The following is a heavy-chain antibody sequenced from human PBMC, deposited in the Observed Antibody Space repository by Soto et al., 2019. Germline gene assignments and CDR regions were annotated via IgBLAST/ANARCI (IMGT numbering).Heavy chain of an antibody. Sequence: QGQLVQSGAEVKMPGASVKVTCKASGYTITRYGISWVRQTPGQGLEWMGWISGYNGDANYAQRFQGRVSMTIDTSTTTAYMELRTLTPDDTAVYYCAKNGQPPYYYYGLDVWGQGTTVTVSS. D-gene: IGHD2-8*01. CDR2: ISGYNGDA. CDR1: GYTITRYG. J-gene: IGHJ6*02. V-gene: IGHV1-18*01. CDR3: AKNGQPPYYYYGLDV.